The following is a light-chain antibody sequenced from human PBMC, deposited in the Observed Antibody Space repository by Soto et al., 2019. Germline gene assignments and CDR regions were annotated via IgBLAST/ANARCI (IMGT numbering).Light chain of an antibody. CDR1: QSISSS. CDR2: GVS. V-gene: IGKV1-39*01. J-gene: IGKJ5*01. CDR3: QQSYTAPSIT. Sequence: DILMTQSPSSLSASVGDKVTITVGASQSISSSLNWYQQKSGKAPNLLIYGVSRLQGGVPSRFSGSGSGTDFTLSISSLQPEDFATYYCQQSYTAPSITFGQGTRLEI.